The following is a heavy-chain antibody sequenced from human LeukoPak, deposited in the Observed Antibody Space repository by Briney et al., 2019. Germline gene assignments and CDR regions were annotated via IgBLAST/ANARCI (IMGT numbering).Heavy chain of an antibody. CDR3: AREVYYGSGSYYEGWFDP. CDR2: IYHSGST. CDR1: GGSISSGGYS. Sequence: PSETLSLTCAVSGGSISSGGYSWSWIRQPPGKGLEWIGYIYHSGSTYYNPSLKSRVTISVDRSKNQFSLKLGSVTAADTAVYYCAREVYYGSGSYYEGWFDPWGQGTLVTVSS. V-gene: IGHV4-30-2*01. J-gene: IGHJ5*02. D-gene: IGHD3-10*01.